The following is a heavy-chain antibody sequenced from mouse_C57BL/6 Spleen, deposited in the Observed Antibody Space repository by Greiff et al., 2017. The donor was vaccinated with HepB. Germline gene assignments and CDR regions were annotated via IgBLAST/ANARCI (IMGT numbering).Heavy chain of an antibody. D-gene: IGHD4-1*01. J-gene: IGHJ2*01. CDR3: ERRELRYYVDY. Sequence: VQLQQSGAELVKPGASVKLSCKASGYTFTSYWMQWVKQRLGQGLEWIGEIDPSDSYTNYNQKFKGKATLTVDTSSSTAYMQRSSLTSEDSAFYYCERRELRYYVDYWGQGTTLTVSS. V-gene: IGHV1-50*01. CDR2: IDPSDSYT. CDR1: GYTFTSYW.